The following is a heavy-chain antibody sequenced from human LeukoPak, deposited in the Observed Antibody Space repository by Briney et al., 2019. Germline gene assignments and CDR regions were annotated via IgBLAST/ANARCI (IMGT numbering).Heavy chain of an antibody. CDR2: ISAYNGNT. J-gene: IGHJ4*02. CDR1: GYTFTSYG. CDR3: ARAPHFYYYDSSGYLDY. Sequence: GASVKVSCKASGYTFTSYGISWVRQAPGQGLEWMGWISAYNGNTNYAQKLQGRVTMTTDTSTSTAYMELRSLRSDDTAVYYCARAPHFYYYDSSGYLDYWGQGTLVTVSS. D-gene: IGHD3-22*01. V-gene: IGHV1-18*01.